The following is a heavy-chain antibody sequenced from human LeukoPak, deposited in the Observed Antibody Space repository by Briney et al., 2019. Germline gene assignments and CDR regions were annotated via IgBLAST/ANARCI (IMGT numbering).Heavy chain of an antibody. CDR1: GFTFRNYG. CDR3: ARYDYSNYVGYYDL. CDR2: ISGSGGST. J-gene: IGHJ4*02. V-gene: IGHV3-23*01. Sequence: GSLRLSCAASGFTFRNYGMSWVRQAPGKGLEWDSPISGSGGSTYYADSLKGRFTISRDNAKNSLYLQMNSLRAEDTALYFCARYDYSNYVGYYDLWGQGTLVTVSS. D-gene: IGHD4-11*01.